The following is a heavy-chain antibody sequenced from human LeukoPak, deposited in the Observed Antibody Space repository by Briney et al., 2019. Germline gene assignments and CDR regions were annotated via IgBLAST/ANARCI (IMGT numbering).Heavy chain of an antibody. D-gene: IGHD6-19*01. CDR3: AREHTQGLVFDY. V-gene: IGHV3-30-3*01. CDR1: GFTFSSYA. J-gene: IGHJ4*02. CDR2: ISYDGSNK. Sequence: GRSLRLSCAASGFTFSSYAMHWVRQAPGKGLEWVAVISYDGSNKYYADSVKGRFTISRDNSKHTLYLQMNSLRAEDTAVFYCAREHTQGLVFDYWGRGTLVTVSS.